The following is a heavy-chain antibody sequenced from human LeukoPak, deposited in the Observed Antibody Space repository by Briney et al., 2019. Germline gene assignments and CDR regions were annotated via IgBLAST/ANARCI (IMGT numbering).Heavy chain of an antibody. CDR2: ISGSGGST. V-gene: IGHV3-23*01. CDR1: GFTFSSYA. J-gene: IGHJ4*02. Sequence: GGSLRLSCADSGFTFSSYAMSGVRQAPGKGLEWVSAISGSGGSTYYADSVKGRFTISRDNSKNTLYLQMNSLRAEDTAVYYCAKDLNVVLWFGELLGDYWGQGTLVTVSS. D-gene: IGHD3-10*01. CDR3: AKDLNVVLWFGELLGDY.